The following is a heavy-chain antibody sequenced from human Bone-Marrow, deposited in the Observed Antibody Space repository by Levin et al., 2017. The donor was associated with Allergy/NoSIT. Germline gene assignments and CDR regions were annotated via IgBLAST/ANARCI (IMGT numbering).Heavy chain of an antibody. V-gene: IGHV3-23*01. J-gene: IGHJ4*02. CDR1: GFTFSSYA. D-gene: IGHD3-9*01. CDR3: AKGVLRYFDS. CDR2: VRSSGDTT. Sequence: PGGSLRLSCAASGFTFSSYAMSWVRQAPGMGLEWVSVVRSSGDTTYYADSVKGRFTISRDNSRNTLYLQMNSLRADDTAVYYCAKGVLRYFDSWGQGTLVTVSS.